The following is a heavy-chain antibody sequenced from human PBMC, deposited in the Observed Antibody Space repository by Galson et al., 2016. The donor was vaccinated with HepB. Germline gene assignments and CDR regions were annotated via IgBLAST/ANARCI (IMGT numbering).Heavy chain of an antibody. CDR3: AGFYTATWTCDY. Sequence: SETLSLTCNVSGASITTYYWSWMRQAPGKGLEWIGYSHFRGGPHYNPSLGSRVTISVDTSKRQNSLTLASVTAADTAVYYCAGFYTATWTCDYWGQGVLVTVSS. J-gene: IGHJ4*02. V-gene: IGHV4-59*13. CDR2: SHFRGGP. CDR1: GASITTYY. D-gene: IGHD3/OR15-3a*01.